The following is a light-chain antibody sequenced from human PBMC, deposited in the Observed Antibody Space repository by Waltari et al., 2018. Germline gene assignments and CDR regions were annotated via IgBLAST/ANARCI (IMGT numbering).Light chain of an antibody. CDR2: GAS. CDR1: QRVSSA. J-gene: IGKJ2*01. CDR3: QQYNTWPPFT. V-gene: IGKV3-15*01. Sequence: EIVMTQSPATLSVSPGERATLSCRASQRVSSALAWYQQKPGQAPRLLVFGASPRATGVPARFSGSGSGTEFTLTISSLKSEDFALYYCQQYNTWPPFTFGQGTKLEI.